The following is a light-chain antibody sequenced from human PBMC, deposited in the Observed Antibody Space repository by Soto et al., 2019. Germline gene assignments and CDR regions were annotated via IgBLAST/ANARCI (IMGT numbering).Light chain of an antibody. CDR3: QQRNSFSIT. V-gene: IGKV1-5*03. J-gene: IGKJ5*01. CDR1: QTISSW. CDR2: KAS. Sequence: DIHMTQSPSTLSGSVGDRVTITCRASQTISSWLAWYQQKPGKAPKLLIYKASSLESGVPSRFSGSGSGTEFTLTINSLQADDFATYYCQQRNSFSITAGQGTRLEIK.